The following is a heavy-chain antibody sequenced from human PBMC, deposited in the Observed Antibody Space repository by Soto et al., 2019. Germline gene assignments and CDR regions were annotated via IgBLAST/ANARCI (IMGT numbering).Heavy chain of an antibody. D-gene: IGHD4-17*01. V-gene: IGHV1-46*01. CDR1: GYTFTSYY. CDR3: ARECTTTVTTASGMCYYYGMDV. Sequence: ASVKVSCKASGYTFTSYYMHWVRQAPGQGLEWMGIINPSGGSTSYAQKFQGRVTMTRDTSTSTVYMELSSLRSEDTAVYYCARECTTTVTTASGMCYYYGMDVWGQGTTVTVSS. J-gene: IGHJ6*02. CDR2: INPSGGST.